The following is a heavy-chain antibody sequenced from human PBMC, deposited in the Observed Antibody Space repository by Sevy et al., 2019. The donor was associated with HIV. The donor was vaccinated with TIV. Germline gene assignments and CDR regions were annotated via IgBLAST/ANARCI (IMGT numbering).Heavy chain of an antibody. CDR3: ARGTRGTMIVVVTHYYGMDV. J-gene: IGHJ6*02. Sequence: ASVKVSCKASGYTFTSYYMHWVRQAPGQGLEWMGIINPSGGSTSYAQKFQGTVTMTRDTSTSTVYMELSSLRSEDTAVYYCARGTRGTMIVVVTHYYGMDVWGQGTTVTVSS. V-gene: IGHV1-46*01. CDR1: GYTFTSYY. D-gene: IGHD3-22*01. CDR2: INPSGGST.